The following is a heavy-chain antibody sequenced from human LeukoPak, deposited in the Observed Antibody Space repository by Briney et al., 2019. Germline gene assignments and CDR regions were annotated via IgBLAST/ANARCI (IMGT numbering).Heavy chain of an antibody. V-gene: IGHV3-23*01. D-gene: IGHD2-15*01. J-gene: IGHJ4*02. CDR2: IRHSDGNT. CDR3: VRGQGNCSGGSCYYLEA. CDR1: GFTFNIYT. Sequence: GGSLRLSCAASGFTFNIYTMYWVRQAPGKGLEWVSGIRHSDGNTYYADSVKGRFTISSDKSKNTFYLQMNSLRGGDTAVYYCVRGQGNCSGGSCYYLEAWGQGTLVTVSS.